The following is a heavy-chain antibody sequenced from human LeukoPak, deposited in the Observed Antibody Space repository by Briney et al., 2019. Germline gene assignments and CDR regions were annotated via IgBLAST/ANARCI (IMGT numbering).Heavy chain of an antibody. CDR3: AMTDRYAGRPFDY. Sequence: ASVKVSCKVSGYSLIEVAMHWVRQAPGKGLEWVGSFDPEDGEDGETHYAQKFQGRVTMTEDASTDTAYMELTSLSSEDMALYYCAMTDRYAGRPFDYWGQGTLVTVSS. CDR1: GYSLIEVA. V-gene: IGHV1-24*01. D-gene: IGHD3-9*01. CDR2: FDPEDGEDGET. J-gene: IGHJ4*02.